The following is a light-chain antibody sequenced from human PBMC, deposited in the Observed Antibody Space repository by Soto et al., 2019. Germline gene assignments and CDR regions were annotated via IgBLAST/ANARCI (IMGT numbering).Light chain of an antibody. CDR1: NNDVGNYKL. Sequence: QSVLTQPASVSESPGQSITISCTGTNNDVGNYKLVSWFQHHLGKAPKLIIYEGTKRPSGVSNRFSPSQSGNTASLTISGLQAEDEADYYCYSYAGTSTWVFGGGTKLTVL. J-gene: IGLJ3*02. V-gene: IGLV2-23*01. CDR2: EGT. CDR3: YSYAGTSTWV.